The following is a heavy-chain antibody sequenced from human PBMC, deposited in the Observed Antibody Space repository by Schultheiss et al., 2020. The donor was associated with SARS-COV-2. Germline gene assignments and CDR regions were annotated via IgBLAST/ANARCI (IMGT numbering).Heavy chain of an antibody. D-gene: IGHD1-26*01. V-gene: IGHV4-34*01. J-gene: IGHJ4*02. Sequence: SQTLSLTCGVYGGSFSGYYWSWIRQPPEKGLEWIGYIYYSGSTNYNPSLKSRVTISVDTSKNQFSLKLSSVTAADTAVYYCAAWGSYLFDYWGQGTLVTVSS. CDR2: IYYSGST. CDR3: AAWGSYLFDY. CDR1: GGSFSGYY.